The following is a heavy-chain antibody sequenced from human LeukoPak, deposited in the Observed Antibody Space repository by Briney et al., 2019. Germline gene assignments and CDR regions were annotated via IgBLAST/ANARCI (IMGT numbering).Heavy chain of an antibody. V-gene: IGHV5-51*01. CDR3: ARLGSGLLWFGEPPTCFDY. CDR2: IYPGDSDT. CDR1: GYSFTSYW. Sequence: GESLKISCKGSGYSFTSYWIGWVRQRPGKGLEWMGIIYPGDSDTRYSPSFQGQVTISADKSISTAYLQWSSLKASDTAMYYCARLGSGLLWFGEPPTCFDYWGQGTLVTVSS. J-gene: IGHJ4*02. D-gene: IGHD3-10*01.